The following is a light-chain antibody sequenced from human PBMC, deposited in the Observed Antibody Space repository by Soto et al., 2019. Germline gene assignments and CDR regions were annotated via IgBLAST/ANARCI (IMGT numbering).Light chain of an antibody. CDR2: GAS. CDR1: QNVRGSN. Sequence: NVLTKSPGTLSLSTGQRATLSCRASQNVRGSNLAWYQQKPGQAPRLLIYGASSRATGIPDKFSGSGSGTDFTLTISRLAREDFALYYCQQYGSSPKTFGQGTKVDIK. CDR3: QQYGSSPKT. J-gene: IGKJ1*01. V-gene: IGKV3-20*01.